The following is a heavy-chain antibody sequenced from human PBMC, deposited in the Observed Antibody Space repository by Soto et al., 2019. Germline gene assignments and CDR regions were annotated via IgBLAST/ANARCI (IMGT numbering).Heavy chain of an antibody. J-gene: IGHJ5*02. D-gene: IGHD6-13*01. Sequence: QVQLQETGPGLVKPSGTLSLTCAVSGGSISSSNWWSWVRQPPGKGLEWIGEIYHSGSTNYNPSLKSRVTISGDKSKNQFSLKLSSVTAADTAVYYCAREARRMYSSSWFDPWGQGTLVTVSS. CDR3: AREARRMYSSSWFDP. V-gene: IGHV4-4*02. CDR2: IYHSGST. CDR1: GGSISSSNW.